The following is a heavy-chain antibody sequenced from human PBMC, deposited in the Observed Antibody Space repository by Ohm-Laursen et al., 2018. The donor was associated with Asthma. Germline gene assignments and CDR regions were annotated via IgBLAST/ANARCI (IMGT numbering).Heavy chain of an antibody. V-gene: IGHV3-30*03. J-gene: IGHJ6*02. Sequence: SLRLSCAASGFTFRNYDMHWARQAPGKGLEWVAVISYDGSNKYYADSVKGRFTISRDNSKNTLYLQMNSLRAEDTAVYYCARWGSLDYYGMDVWGQGTTVTVSS. D-gene: IGHD1-26*01. CDR1: GFTFRNYD. CDR3: ARWGSLDYYGMDV. CDR2: ISYDGSNK.